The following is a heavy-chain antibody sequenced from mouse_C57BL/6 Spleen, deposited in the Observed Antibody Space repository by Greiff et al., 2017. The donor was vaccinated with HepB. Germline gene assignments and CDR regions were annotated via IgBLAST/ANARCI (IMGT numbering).Heavy chain of an antibody. CDR2: IYPRDGST. CDR3: ARGDSNYVNAMDY. V-gene: IGHV1-85*01. D-gene: IGHD2-5*01. J-gene: IGHJ4*01. CDR1: GYTFTSYD. Sequence: VKLMESGPELVKPGASVKLSCKASGYTFTSYDINWVKQRPGQGLEWIGWIYPRDGSTKYNEKFKGKATLTVDTSSSTAYMELHSLTSEDSAVYFCARGDSNYVNAMDYWGQGTSVTVSS.